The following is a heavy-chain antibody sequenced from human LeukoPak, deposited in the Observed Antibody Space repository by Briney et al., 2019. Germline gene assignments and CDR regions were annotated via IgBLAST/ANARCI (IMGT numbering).Heavy chain of an antibody. V-gene: IGHV4-31*03. J-gene: IGHJ6*02. CDR2: IYYSGST. Sequence: SETLSLTCTVSGGSISCGGYYWSWIRQHPGKGLEWIGYIYYSGSTYYNPSLKSRVTISVDTSKNQFSLKLSSVTAADTAVYYCARDRRQWLVTHFQNYYGMDVWGQGTTVTVSS. CDR1: GGSISCGGYY. D-gene: IGHD6-19*01. CDR3: ARDRRQWLVTHFQNYYGMDV.